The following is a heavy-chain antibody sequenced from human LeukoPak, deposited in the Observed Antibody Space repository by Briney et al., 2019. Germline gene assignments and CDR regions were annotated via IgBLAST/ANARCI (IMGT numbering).Heavy chain of an antibody. CDR1: GCTFTSNY. CDR3: ARDQEGFDY. CDR2: IYPRDGST. J-gene: IGHJ4*02. V-gene: IGHV1-46*01. Sequence: ASVEVSCKASGCTFTSNYIHWVRQAPGQGLEWMGMIYPRDGSTSYAQKFQGRVTVTRDTSTSTVHMELSGLRSEDTAVYYCARDQEGFDYWGQGTLVTVSS.